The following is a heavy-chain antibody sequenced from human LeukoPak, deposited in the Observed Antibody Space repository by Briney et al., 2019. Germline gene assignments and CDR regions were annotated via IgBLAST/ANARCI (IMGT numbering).Heavy chain of an antibody. V-gene: IGHV3-48*03. Sequence: GGSLRLSCTASGFTFSSYEMNWVRQAPGRGLEWVSYISSGSNTIYYADSVKGRFTISRDNAKNSLYLQMNSLRAEDTAVYYCARDALFYKGGFDYWGQGTLVTVSS. D-gene: IGHD2-8*01. CDR2: ISSGSNTI. CDR3: ARDALFYKGGFDY. CDR1: GFTFSSYE. J-gene: IGHJ4*02.